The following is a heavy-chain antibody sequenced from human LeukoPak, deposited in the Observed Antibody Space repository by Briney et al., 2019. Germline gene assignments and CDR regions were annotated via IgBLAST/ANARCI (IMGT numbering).Heavy chain of an antibody. Sequence: GGSLRLSCAASGFTFSSYTMNWVRQAPGKGLEWVAAISSSSRDIFYADSVKGRFTISRDNTQNSLSLQMNSLRAEDAAVYYCAKRRSGTIFGVVSGFDYWGQGTLVTVSS. V-gene: IGHV3-21*04. CDR2: ISSSSRDI. CDR3: AKRRSGTIFGVVSGFDY. J-gene: IGHJ4*02. CDR1: GFTFSSYT. D-gene: IGHD3-3*01.